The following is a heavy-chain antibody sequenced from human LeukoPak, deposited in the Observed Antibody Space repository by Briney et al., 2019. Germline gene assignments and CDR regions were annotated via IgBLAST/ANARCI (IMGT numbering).Heavy chain of an antibody. Sequence: GESLKISCKGSGYSFTSYWIGWVRQMSGKGLEWMGIIYPGDSDTRYSPSFQGQVTISADKSISTAYLQWSSLKASDTAMYYCAGVGRGEQWLENAFDIWGQGTMVTVSS. CDR2: IYPGDSDT. CDR3: AGVGRGEQWLENAFDI. CDR1: GYSFTSYW. D-gene: IGHD6-19*01. J-gene: IGHJ3*02. V-gene: IGHV5-51*01.